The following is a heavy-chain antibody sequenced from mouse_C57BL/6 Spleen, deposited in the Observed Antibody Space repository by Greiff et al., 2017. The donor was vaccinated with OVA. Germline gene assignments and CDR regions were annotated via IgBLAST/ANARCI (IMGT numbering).Heavy chain of an antibody. CDR2: ISDGGSYT. J-gene: IGHJ2*01. Sequence: DVHLVESGGGLVKPGGSLKLSCAASGFTFSSYAMSWVRQTPEKRLEWVATISDGGSYTYYPDNVKGRFTISRDNAKNNLYLQMSHLKSEDTAMYYCARDHKGNYYYFDYWGQGTTLTVSS. V-gene: IGHV5-4*01. D-gene: IGHD2-1*01. CDR3: ARDHKGNYYYFDY. CDR1: GFTFSSYA.